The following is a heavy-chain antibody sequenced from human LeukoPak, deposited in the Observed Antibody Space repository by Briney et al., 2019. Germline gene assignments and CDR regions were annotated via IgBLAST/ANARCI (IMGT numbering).Heavy chain of an antibody. J-gene: IGHJ3*02. V-gene: IGHV4-38-2*02. CDR1: GYSISSGYY. CDR3: ARNYYDSTGYYGDGAFDI. D-gene: IGHD3-22*01. CDR2: IYHSGST. Sequence: SETLSLTCTVSGYSISSGYYWGWIRQPPGKGLEWIGNIYHSGSTYYNPSLKSRVTISVDTSKNQFSLNLNSVTAADTAVYYCARNYYDSTGYYGDGAFDIWGQGTMVTVSS.